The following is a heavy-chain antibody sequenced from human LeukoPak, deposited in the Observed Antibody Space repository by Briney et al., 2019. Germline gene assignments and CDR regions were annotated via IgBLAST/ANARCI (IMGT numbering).Heavy chain of an antibody. CDR3: AKDLKNGIGRKLPLDY. V-gene: IGHV3-23*01. D-gene: IGHD1-1*01. CDR2: ISGSGGST. Sequence: GGSLRLSCAASGFTFSSYGMSWVRQAPGKGLEWVSAISGSGGSTYYADSVKGRFTISRDNSKNTLYLQMNSLRAEDTAVYYCAKDLKNGIGRKLPLDYWGQGTLVTVSS. CDR1: GFTFSSYG. J-gene: IGHJ4*02.